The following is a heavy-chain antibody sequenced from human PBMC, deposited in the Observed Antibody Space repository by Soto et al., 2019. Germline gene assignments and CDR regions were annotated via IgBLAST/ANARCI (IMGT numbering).Heavy chain of an antibody. J-gene: IGHJ6*02. CDR3: ARARMVRVVIYYYGMDV. D-gene: IGHD3-10*01. Sequence: QVQLQESGPGLVKSSQTLSLTCTVSGGSISSGGNYWSWIRKHPGKGLEWIGYIYHSGSTYYNPSLKSRVTISVDTSKNQFSLKLNSVTAADTAVYYCARARMVRVVIYYYGMDVCGQGTTVTVSS. CDR1: GGSISSGGNY. CDR2: IYHSGST. V-gene: IGHV4-31*03.